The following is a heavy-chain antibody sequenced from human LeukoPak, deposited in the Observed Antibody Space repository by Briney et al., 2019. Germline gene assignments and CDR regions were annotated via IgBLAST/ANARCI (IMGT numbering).Heavy chain of an antibody. CDR1: GFSFSSYG. CDR3: AKDIFPYSSRGFYAFDI. CDR2: ISHDGRSE. V-gene: IGHV3-30*18. J-gene: IGHJ3*02. Sequence: GGSLRLSCAASGFSFSSYGMHWIRQAPGKGLEWVAVISHDGRSEYYVDSVKGRFTISRDNAKNSLYLQMNSLRAEDTALYYCAKDIFPYSSRGFYAFDIWGQGTMVTVSS. D-gene: IGHD6-13*01.